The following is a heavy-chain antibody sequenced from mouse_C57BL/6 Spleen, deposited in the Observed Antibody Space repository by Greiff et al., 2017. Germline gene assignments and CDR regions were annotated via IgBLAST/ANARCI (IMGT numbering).Heavy chain of an antibody. Sequence: QVQLQQPGAELVMPGASVKLSCKASGYTFTSYWMHWVKQRPGQGLEWIGEIDPSDSYTNYNQKFKGKSTVTVDKSSSTAYMQLSSLTSEDSAVYYCARDDGSSPRYFDVWGTGTTVTVSS. J-gene: IGHJ1*03. CDR3: ARDDGSSPRYFDV. CDR2: IDPSDSYT. V-gene: IGHV1-69*01. D-gene: IGHD1-1*01. CDR1: GYTFTSYW.